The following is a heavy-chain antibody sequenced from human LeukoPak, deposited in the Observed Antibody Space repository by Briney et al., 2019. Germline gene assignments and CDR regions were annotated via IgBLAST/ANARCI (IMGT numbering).Heavy chain of an antibody. J-gene: IGHJ4*02. CDR1: GGSISSYY. V-gene: IGHV4-59*01. CDR3: ARDFEGDLDY. Sequence: PSETLSLTCTVSGGSISSYYWSRIRQPPGKGLEWIGYIYYSGSTNYNPSLKSRVTISVDTSKNQFSLKLSSVTAADTAVYYCARDFEGDLDYWGQGTLVTVSS. CDR2: IYYSGST.